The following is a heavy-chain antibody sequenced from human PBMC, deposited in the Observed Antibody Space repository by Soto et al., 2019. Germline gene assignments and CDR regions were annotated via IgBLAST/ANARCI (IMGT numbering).Heavy chain of an antibody. V-gene: IGHV3-30*04. J-gene: IGHJ3*01. D-gene: IGHD4-17*01. CDR1: GFTFSTYG. CDR2: VSSDGSNK. CDR3: ARDGGYYAGLAFDL. Sequence: QVQLAESGGGVAQPGGSLRLSCAASGFTFSTYGLHWVRQAPGKGLEWVAVVSSDGSNKYYADSVQGRFTISRDTSKNTLSLQMASLRADDTALYYCARDGGYYAGLAFDLWGHGPMVIVS.